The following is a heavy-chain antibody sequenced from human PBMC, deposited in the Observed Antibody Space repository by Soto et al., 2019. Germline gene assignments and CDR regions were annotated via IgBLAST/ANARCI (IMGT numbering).Heavy chain of an antibody. CDR2: ISAYNGNT. V-gene: IGHV1-18*01. CDR3: SRESIAAAADY. J-gene: IGHJ4*02. D-gene: IGHD6-13*01. CDR1: GYTFTSYG. Sequence: QVQLVQSGAEVKKPGASVKVSCKASGYTFTSYGISWVRQAPGQGLEWMGWISAYNGNTNYAQKLQGRVTMTTDTSTSTGYKKPRSLRSDDTAVYYCSRESIAAAADYWGQGTLVTVSS.